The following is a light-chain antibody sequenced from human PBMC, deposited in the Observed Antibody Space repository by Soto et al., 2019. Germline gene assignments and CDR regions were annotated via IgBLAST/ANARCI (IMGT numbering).Light chain of an antibody. J-gene: IGKJ5*01. CDR3: QQYNNWPFS. Sequence: EIVLTQSPGTLSLSPGERGTLSCRSSDSSHNDYLAWYQQKPGQAPRLLIYGPSTRATGVPARFSGTGSETDFTLTISGLQSEDSAVYFCQQYNNWPFSFGQGTRLEIK. CDR2: GPS. CDR1: DSSHND. V-gene: IGKV3-15*01.